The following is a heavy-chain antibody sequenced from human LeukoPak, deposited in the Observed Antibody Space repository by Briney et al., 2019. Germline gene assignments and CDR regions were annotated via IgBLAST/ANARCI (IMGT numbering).Heavy chain of an antibody. Sequence: GGSLRLSCAASGFVFSSCWMSWVRQAPGRGLEWVANIKHDGSGKYYVDSVKDRFTISRDNAKNSMYLHMNSLRAEDTAVHYCASYCSGGSCCDYWGRGIMVTVSS. D-gene: IGHD2-15*01. V-gene: IGHV3-7*05. J-gene: IGHJ4*02. CDR1: GFVFSSCW. CDR2: IKHDGSGK. CDR3: ASYCSGGSCCDY.